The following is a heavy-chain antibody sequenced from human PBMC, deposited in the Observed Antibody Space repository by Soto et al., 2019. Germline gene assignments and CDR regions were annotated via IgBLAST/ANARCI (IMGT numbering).Heavy chain of an antibody. CDR1: AGSISSDGFY. J-gene: IGHJ4*02. CDR2: IYHSGGT. V-gene: IGHV4-31*03. CDR3: ARDRGGYGVFDY. Sequence: QVQLQESGPGLVKPSQTLSLTCSVSAGSISSDGFYWNWIRQPSGKGLEWIGYIYHSGGTYSSPSLRSRVTISVDTSKNQFTLKLSSVTAADTAVYYCARDRGGYGVFDYWGQGTLVTVSS. D-gene: IGHD5-12*01.